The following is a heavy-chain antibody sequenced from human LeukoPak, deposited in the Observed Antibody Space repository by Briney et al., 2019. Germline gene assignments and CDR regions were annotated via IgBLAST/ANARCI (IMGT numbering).Heavy chain of an antibody. D-gene: IGHD3-3*01. CDR3: AKLLTIFGVPIDY. J-gene: IGHJ4*02. CDR1: GFTFSSYA. Sequence: GGSLRLSCAASGFTFSSYAMHWVRQAPGKGLEWVAVISYDGSNKYYADSVKGRFTISRDNSKNTLYLQMNSLRAEDTAVYYCAKLLTIFGVPIDYWGQGTLVTVSS. CDR2: ISYDGSNK. V-gene: IGHV3-30-3*02.